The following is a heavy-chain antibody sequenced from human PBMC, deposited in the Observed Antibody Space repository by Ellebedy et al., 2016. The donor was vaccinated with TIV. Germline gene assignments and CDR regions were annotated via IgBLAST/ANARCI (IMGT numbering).Heavy chain of an antibody. J-gene: IGHJ4*02. Sequence: GESLKISCAASGFTFSDYWFHWVRQAPGKGPVWVSRISSRDTTVYADFVKGRFTISRDNAKNTLYLQMNSLTAEDTAVYYCTRDLYDYGSGVPGYWGQGTLVTVSS. CDR1: GFTFSDYW. CDR2: ISSRDTT. D-gene: IGHD3-10*01. CDR3: TRDLYDYGSGVPGY. V-gene: IGHV3-74*01.